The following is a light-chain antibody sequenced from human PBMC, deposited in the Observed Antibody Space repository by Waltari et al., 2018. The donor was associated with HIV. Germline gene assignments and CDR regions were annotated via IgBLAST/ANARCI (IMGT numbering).Light chain of an antibody. J-gene: IGLJ2*01. CDR1: GNDDGRYYW. CDR2: IVC. V-gene: IGLV2-14*03. CDR3: SSYSSTHVVV. Sequence: QYALTQPASMSGSLGQSLTITCHGGGNDDGRYYWVSWYVQHPARAPNVIISIVCNPPSGVFARFSASKHGTTATLTIDALRAEDEAVYHCSSYSSTHVVVFGGGTKLTVL.